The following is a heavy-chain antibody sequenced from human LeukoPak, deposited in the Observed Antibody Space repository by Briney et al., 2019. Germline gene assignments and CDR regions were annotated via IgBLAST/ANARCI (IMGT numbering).Heavy chain of an antibody. CDR1: GGSFSGYY. V-gene: IGHV4-34*01. D-gene: IGHD2-2*01. J-gene: IGHJ4*02. Sequence: SETLSLTCAVYGGSFSGYYWSWIRQPPGKGPEWIGEINHSGSTNYNPSLKSRVTISVDTSKNQFSLKLSSVTAADTAVYYCARGLQLLGYCSSTSCYAGNYWGQGTLVTVSS. CDR2: INHSGST. CDR3: ARGLQLLGYCSSTSCYAGNY.